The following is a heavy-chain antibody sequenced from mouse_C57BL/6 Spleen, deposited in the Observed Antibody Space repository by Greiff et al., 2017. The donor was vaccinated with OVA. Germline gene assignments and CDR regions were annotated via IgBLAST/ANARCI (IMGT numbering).Heavy chain of an antibody. D-gene: IGHD1-1*01. CDR3: ARENYYGGAPYAMDY. CDR1: GYTFTSYW. CDR2: INPSNGGT. Sequence: VQLQQPGTELVKPGASVKLSCKASGYTFTSYWMHWVKQRPGQGLEWIGNINPSNGGTKYNEKFKSKATLTVDKSSSTAYMQLSSLTSEDSAVYYCARENYYGGAPYAMDYWGQGTSVTVSS. V-gene: IGHV1-53*01. J-gene: IGHJ4*01.